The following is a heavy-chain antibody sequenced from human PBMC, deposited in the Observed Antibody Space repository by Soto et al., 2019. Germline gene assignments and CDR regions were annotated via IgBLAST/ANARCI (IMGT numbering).Heavy chain of an antibody. CDR3: ARAIFRLGYCGSTRCYELDY. V-gene: IGHV2-26*01. CDR1: GISLSNERVC. D-gene: IGHD2-2*01. Sequence: QVTLKESGPVLVKPTETLTLTCTVSGISLSNERVCVSWIRQPPGKALEWLADIFSNDEKSYSAFLRSRLTISRDTSRGQVVLTMTNMDPVDTATYYCARAIFRLGYCGSTRCYELDYWGQGTTVTVSS. CDR2: IFSNDEK. J-gene: IGHJ4*02.